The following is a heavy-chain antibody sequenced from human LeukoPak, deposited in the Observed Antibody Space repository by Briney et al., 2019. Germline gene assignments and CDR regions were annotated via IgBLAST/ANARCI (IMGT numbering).Heavy chain of an antibody. CDR1: DYTFSRHG. D-gene: IGHD3-10*01. V-gene: IGHV1-18*01. J-gene: IGHJ5*02. CDR2: ISLSNGNT. CDR3: ARVSLYGLGDAQLADP. Sequence: ASVKVSCKASDYTFSRHGISGVRQAPGQGLEWMGWISLSNGNTDYGQKFQGRVTMTTDTSTGTAYMELRCVRYNDTAVYYCARVSLYGLGDAQLADPWGQGTLVTVSS.